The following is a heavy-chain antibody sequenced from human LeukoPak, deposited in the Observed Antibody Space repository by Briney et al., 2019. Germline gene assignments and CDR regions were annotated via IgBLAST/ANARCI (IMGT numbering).Heavy chain of an antibody. CDR2: IRYDGSNK. J-gene: IGHJ4*02. V-gene: IGHV3-30*02. D-gene: IGHD2-2*01. CDR3: AKLVVVPAAIVRGDY. CDR1: GFTFSSYG. Sequence: GGSLRLSCAASGFTFSSYGMHWVRRAPGKGLEWVAFIRYDGSNKYYADSVKGRFTISRDNSKNTLYRQMNSLRAEDTAVYYCAKLVVVPAAIVRGDYWGQGTLVTVSS.